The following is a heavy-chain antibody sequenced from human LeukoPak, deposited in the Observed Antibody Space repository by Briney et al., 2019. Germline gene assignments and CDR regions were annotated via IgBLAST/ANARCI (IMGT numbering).Heavy chain of an antibody. V-gene: IGHV1-2*02. D-gene: IGHD3-3*01. CDR2: INPNSGGT. CDR3: ARDRLMDEWFHYPYYFDY. CDR1: GYTFTGYY. Sequence: GASVKVSCKASGYTFTGYYMHWVRQAPGQGLAWMGWINPNSGGTNYAQKFQGRVTMTRDTSISTAYMELSRLRSDDTAVYYCARDRLMDEWFHYPYYFDYWGQGTLVTVSS. J-gene: IGHJ4*02.